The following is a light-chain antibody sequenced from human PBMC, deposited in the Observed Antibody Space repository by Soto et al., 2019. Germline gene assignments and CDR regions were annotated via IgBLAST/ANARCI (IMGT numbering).Light chain of an antibody. J-gene: IGLJ1*01. CDR1: RSNTGAGSD. CDR2: DDN. Sequence: QSVLTQPPSVSGAPGQRVTISCTGTRSNTGAGSDVHWYQQLPGTAPKLLIYDDNKRPSGIPDRFSGSKSGTSATLGITGFQTGDEADYYCGSWDSSLSAYVFGTGSKVTGL. V-gene: IGLV1-51*01. CDR3: GSWDSSLSAYV.